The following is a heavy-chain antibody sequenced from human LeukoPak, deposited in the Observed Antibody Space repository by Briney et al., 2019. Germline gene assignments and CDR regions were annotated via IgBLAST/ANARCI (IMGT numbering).Heavy chain of an antibody. CDR2: IYYSGST. CDR1: GGSISSSSYY. D-gene: IGHD7-27*01. V-gene: IGHV4-39*01. Sequence: PSETLSLTCTVSGGSISSSSYYWGWIRQPPGKGLEWIGSIYYSGSTYYNPSLKSRVTISVDTSKNQFSLKLSSVTAADTAVYYCARLGNWGPYYFDYWGQGTLVTVSS. J-gene: IGHJ4*02. CDR3: ARLGNWGPYYFDY.